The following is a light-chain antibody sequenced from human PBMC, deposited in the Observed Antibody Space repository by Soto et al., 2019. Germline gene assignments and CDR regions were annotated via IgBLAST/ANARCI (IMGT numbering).Light chain of an antibody. Sequence: DIQMTQSPSSVSASVGDRVTISCRASQGVNRWLAWYQQKPGKAPKLLIYVASSLQSGVPSRFSGSGSGTDFALTIDSLQPEDFATYYCQQANSFPYTFGQGTKLEIK. V-gene: IGKV1-12*01. CDR1: QGVNRW. CDR3: QQANSFPYT. J-gene: IGKJ2*01. CDR2: VAS.